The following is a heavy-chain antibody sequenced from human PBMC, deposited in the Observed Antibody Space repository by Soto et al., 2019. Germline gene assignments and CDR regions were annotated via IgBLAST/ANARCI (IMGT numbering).Heavy chain of an antibody. V-gene: IGHV4-39*01. Sequence: SETLSLTCTVSGGSISSSSYYWGWIRQPPGKGLEWIGSIYYSGSTYYNPSLKSRVTISVDTSKNQFSLKLSSVTAADTAVYYCARQGGSGSYYSDSGQGTLGTVSS. CDR1: GGSISSSSYY. J-gene: IGHJ4*02. D-gene: IGHD3-10*01. CDR3: ARQGGSGSYYSD. CDR2: IYYSGST.